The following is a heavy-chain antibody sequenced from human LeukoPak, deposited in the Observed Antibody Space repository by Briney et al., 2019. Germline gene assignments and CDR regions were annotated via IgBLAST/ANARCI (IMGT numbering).Heavy chain of an antibody. CDR3: ARFGVIGTSVYNWFDP. CDR2: NYHRGST. D-gene: IGHD1-7*01. V-gene: IGHV4-59*01. Sequence: SETLSLPRTVSGGSISSYYWNWVRGPPGKGLGWGGHNYHRGSTNYNPCFKSRVTISIDESKTQFSLRLNSVTAADTAVYYCARFGVIGTSVYNWFDPWGQGTRVTVSS. CDR1: GGSISSYY. J-gene: IGHJ5*02.